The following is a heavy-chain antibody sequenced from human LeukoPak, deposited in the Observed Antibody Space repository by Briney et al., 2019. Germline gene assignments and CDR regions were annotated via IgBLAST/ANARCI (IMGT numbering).Heavy chain of an antibody. V-gene: IGHV3-48*04. CDR3: ARGVKVRGVNYYGMDV. D-gene: IGHD3-10*01. Sequence: GGSLRLSCAASGFTFSTYSMNWVRQAPGKGLEWVSYINSSSSTIFYADSVKGRFTISRDDAKNSLYLQMSSLRAEDTAVYYCARGVKVRGVNYYGMDVWGQGTTVTVSS. J-gene: IGHJ6*02. CDR1: GFTFSTYS. CDR2: INSSSSTI.